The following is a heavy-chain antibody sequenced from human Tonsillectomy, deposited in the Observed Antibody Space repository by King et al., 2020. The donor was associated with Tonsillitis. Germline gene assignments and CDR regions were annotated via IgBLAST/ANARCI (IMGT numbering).Heavy chain of an antibody. Sequence: QLQESGPGLVKPSETLSLTCTVSGGSISSYYWSWIRQPPGKGLEWIGYIYYSGSTNYNPSLKSRGTISVDTSKNQFSLKLSSVTAADTAVYYCARGLVRDSRIYYFDYWGQGTLVTVSS. CDR3: ARGLVRDSRIYYFDY. V-gene: IGHV4-59*01. J-gene: IGHJ4*02. CDR1: GGSISSYY. D-gene: IGHD6-6*01. CDR2: IYYSGST.